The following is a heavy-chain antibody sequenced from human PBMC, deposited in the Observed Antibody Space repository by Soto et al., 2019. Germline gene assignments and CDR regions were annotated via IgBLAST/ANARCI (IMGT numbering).Heavy chain of an antibody. CDR1: GVTFRNYA. D-gene: IGHD3-10*01. V-gene: IGHV1-69*01. Sequence: QVHLAQSGPELKRPGSSVKVSCRASGVTFRNYAISWVRQAPGQGLEWMGWLLPVFETPAYGQTFQGRITITADESTGTAYMEMTGLRSEDTATYYCAGSESRDGCNQDYYFDSWGQGSLVTVSS. CDR2: LLPVFETP. CDR3: AGSESRDGCNQDYYFDS. J-gene: IGHJ4*02.